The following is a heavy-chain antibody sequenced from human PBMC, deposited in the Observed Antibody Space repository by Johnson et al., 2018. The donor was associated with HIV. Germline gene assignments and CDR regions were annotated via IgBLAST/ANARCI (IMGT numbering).Heavy chain of an antibody. J-gene: IGHJ3*02. CDR3: TTDVPGGPYYNAFDI. CDR2: IRYDGSNK. Sequence: VQLVESGGGLVKPGGSLRLSCAASGFTFSSYGMHWVRQAPGKGLEWVAFIRYDGSNKYYADSVKGRFTISRDNSKNTLYLQMNSLKTEDTALYYCTTDVPGGPYYNAFDIWGQGTMVTVSS. V-gene: IGHV3-30*02. CDR1: GFTFSSYG. D-gene: IGHD1-26*01.